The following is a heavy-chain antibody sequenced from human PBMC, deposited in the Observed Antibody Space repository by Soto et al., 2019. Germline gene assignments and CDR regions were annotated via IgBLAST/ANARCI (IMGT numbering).Heavy chain of an antibody. CDR2: IKSKTDGGTT. V-gene: IGHV3-15*07. J-gene: IGHJ6*02. CDR3: IRGAWGDYYYYGMDV. CDR1: GFTFSNAW. Sequence: GGSLRLSCAASGFTFSNAWMNWVRQAPGKGLEWVGRIKSKTDGGTTDYAAPVKGRFTISRDDSKNTLYLQMNSLKTEDTAVYYCIRGAWGDYYYYGMDVWGQGTTVTVSS. D-gene: IGHD1-26*01.